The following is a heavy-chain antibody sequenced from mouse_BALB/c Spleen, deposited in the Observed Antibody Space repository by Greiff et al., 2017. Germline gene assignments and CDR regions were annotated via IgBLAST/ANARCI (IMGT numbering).Heavy chain of an antibody. J-gene: IGHJ3*01. V-gene: IGHV1-54*03. Sequence: QLQQSGAELVRPGTSVKVSCKASGYAFTNYLIEWVKQRPGQGLEWIGVINPGSGGTNYNEKFKGKATLTADKSSSTAYMQLSSLTSDDSAVYFCARSYYGYDGVAYWGQGTLVTVSA. CDR1: GYAFTNYL. CDR2: INPGSGGT. CDR3: ARSYYGYDGVAY. D-gene: IGHD2-9*01.